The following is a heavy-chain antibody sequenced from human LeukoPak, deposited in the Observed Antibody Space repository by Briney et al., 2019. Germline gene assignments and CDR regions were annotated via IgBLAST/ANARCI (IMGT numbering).Heavy chain of an antibody. CDR3: ARAHSGSYLGSFDY. CDR1: GGSISSYY. V-gene: IGHV4-59*08. D-gene: IGHD1-26*01. J-gene: IGHJ4*02. Sequence: KPSETLSLTCTVSGGSISSYYWSWIRQPPGKGLEWIGYIYYSGSTNYNPSLKSRVTISVDTSKNQFSLKLSSVTAADTAVYYCARAHSGSYLGSFDYWGQGNLVTVSS. CDR2: IYYSGST.